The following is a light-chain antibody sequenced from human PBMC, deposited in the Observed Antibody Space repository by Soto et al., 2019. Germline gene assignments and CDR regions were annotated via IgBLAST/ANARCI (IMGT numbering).Light chain of an antibody. CDR1: QTIISW. CDR3: QHYNSYSEA. J-gene: IGKJ1*01. Sequence: DIQMPQSPSTLSGSVGDRVTITCRASQTIISWLAWYQQKPGKAPKLLIYKASTLKSGIPSRFSGSGSGTEFTLTISSLQPDDFATYYCQHYNSYSEAFGQGTKVELK. V-gene: IGKV1-5*03. CDR2: KAS.